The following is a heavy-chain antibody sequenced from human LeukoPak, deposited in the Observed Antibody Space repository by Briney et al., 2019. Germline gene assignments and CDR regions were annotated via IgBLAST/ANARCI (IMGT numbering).Heavy chain of an antibody. CDR1: GGTFSSYA. CDR2: IIPIFGTA. J-gene: IGHJ5*02. Sequence: VASVKVSCKASGGTFSSYAISWVRQAPGQGLEWMGGIIPIFGTANYAQKFQGRVTITADESTSTAYMELSSLRSEDTAVYYCAREPTPRTPIYDYVWGSYRYIVSWFDPWGQGTLVTVSS. D-gene: IGHD3-16*02. V-gene: IGHV1-69*13. CDR3: AREPTPRTPIYDYVWGSYRYIVSWFDP.